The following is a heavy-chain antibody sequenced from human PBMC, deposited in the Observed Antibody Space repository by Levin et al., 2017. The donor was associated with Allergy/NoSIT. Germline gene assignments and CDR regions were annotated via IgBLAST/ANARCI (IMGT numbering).Heavy chain of an antibody. CDR2: IKSKTDGGTT. D-gene: IGHD3-16*02. J-gene: IGHJ4*02. CDR3: TTTRWGVWGSARYYPYDY. CDR1: GFTFTNAW. Sequence: GESLKISCAASGFTFTNAWMNWVRQAPGKGLEWVGRIKSKTDGGTTNYAAPLKDRFTISRDDSKNTVYLQMNSLQTEDTAVYFCTTTRWGVWGSARYYPYDYWGPGTLVTVSS. V-gene: IGHV3-15*01.